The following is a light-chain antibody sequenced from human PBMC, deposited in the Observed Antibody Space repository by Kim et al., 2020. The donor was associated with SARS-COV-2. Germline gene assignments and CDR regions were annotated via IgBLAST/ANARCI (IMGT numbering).Light chain of an antibody. J-gene: IGKJ5*01. V-gene: IGKV1-17*01. CDR2: GAS. CDR1: QDIRND. Sequence: AVEGNRVTISCRASQDIRNDLGWYQQNQGRAPKRLIYGASSLKNGVPSSFHDSGSGTEFTLTINSLQPEDFATYFWLQHNTNPVTVGQATRLEI. CDR3: LQHNTNPVT.